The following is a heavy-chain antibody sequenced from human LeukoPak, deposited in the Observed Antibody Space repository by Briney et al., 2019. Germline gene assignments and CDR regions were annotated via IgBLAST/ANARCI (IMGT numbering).Heavy chain of an antibody. CDR1: GFTFSSYW. CDR3: AKPYYYGSRSYMDY. CDR2: ISYDGSNT. Sequence: GGSLRLSCAASGFTFSSYWMHWVRQAPGKGLEWVAVISYDGSNTHYADSVKGRFTISRDNSKNMLYLQMNSLRAEDTAVYYCAKPYYYGSRSYMDYWGQGTLVTVSS. D-gene: IGHD3-10*01. V-gene: IGHV3-30*18. J-gene: IGHJ4*02.